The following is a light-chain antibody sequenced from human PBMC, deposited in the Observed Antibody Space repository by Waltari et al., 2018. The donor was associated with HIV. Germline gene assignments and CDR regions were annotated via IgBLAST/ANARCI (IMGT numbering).Light chain of an antibody. Sequence: DIQLTQSPSFLSASVGDRVTITCRASHAISSYLAWYHQRPGKAPKLLIYAASTLQSGVPSRFSGSGSGTEFTLTISSLQPEDFATYYCQQLNSYPLTFGGGTKVEIK. CDR3: QQLNSYPLT. CDR1: HAISSY. J-gene: IGKJ4*01. CDR2: AAS. V-gene: IGKV1-9*01.